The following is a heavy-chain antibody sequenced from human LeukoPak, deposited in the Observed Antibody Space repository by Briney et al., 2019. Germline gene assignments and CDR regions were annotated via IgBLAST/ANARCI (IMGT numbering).Heavy chain of an antibody. CDR1: GYSISTGYY. J-gene: IGHJ4*02. Sequence: PSETLSLTCTVSGYSISTGYYWDWIRQPPGKGLEWIGTFYHGGSTYYNPSLKSRVTISVDTSKSQFALKLISVTAADTAVYYCARSAYCGADCYYYFDYWGQGILVTVSS. D-gene: IGHD2-21*02. V-gene: IGHV4-38-2*02. CDR2: FYHGGST. CDR3: ARSAYCGADCYYYFDY.